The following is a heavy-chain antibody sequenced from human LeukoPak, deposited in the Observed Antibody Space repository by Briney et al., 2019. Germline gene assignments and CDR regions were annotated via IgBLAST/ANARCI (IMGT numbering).Heavy chain of an antibody. CDR1: GGSFSGYY. CDR3: AGGGYSSSWSLGYYFDY. Sequence: SETLSLTCAVYGGSFSGYYWSWIRQPPGKGLEWIGEINHSGSTNYDPSLKSRVTISVDTSKNQFSLKLSSETAADTAVYYCAGGGYSSSWSLGYYFDYWGQGTLVTVSS. D-gene: IGHD6-13*01. J-gene: IGHJ4*02. V-gene: IGHV4-34*01. CDR2: INHSGST.